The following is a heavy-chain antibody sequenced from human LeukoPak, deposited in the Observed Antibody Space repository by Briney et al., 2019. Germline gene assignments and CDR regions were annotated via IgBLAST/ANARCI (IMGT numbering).Heavy chain of an antibody. Sequence: PSETLSLTCIISGGSISSYYWSWIRQPPGKGLEWIGYIYSSGYSNYNPSLKSRVTISVDTSKNQFSLKLSSVTAADTAVYYCARHGGTRITLVEVYYFDYWGQGNLVTVSS. J-gene: IGHJ4*02. CDR2: IYSSGYS. CDR1: GGSISSYY. CDR3: ARHGGTRITLVEVYYFDY. D-gene: IGHD4-11*01. V-gene: IGHV4-59*08.